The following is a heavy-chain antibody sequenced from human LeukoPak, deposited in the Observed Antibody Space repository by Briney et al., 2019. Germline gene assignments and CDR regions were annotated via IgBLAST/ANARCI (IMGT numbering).Heavy chain of an antibody. J-gene: IGHJ2*01. D-gene: IGHD4/OR15-4a*01. CDR2: ISGSGGST. Sequence: GGSLRLSCAASGFTFSSYGMSWVRQAPGKGLEWVSAISGSGGSTYYADSVKGRFTISRDNSKNTLYLQMNSLRAEDTAIYYCAKYCGAIPNGYFDLWGRGTLVTVSS. CDR3: AKYCGAIPNGYFDL. CDR1: GFTFSSYG. V-gene: IGHV3-23*01.